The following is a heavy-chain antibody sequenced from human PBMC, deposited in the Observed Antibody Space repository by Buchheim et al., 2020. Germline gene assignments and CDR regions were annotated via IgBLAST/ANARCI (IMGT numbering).Heavy chain of an antibody. V-gene: IGHV3-30-3*01. CDR3: AREQYYDSSGYYYYYGMDV. CDR2: ISYDGSNK. J-gene: IGHJ6*02. CDR1: GFTFSSYA. Sequence: QVQLVESGGGVVQPGRSLRLSCAASGFTFSSYAMHWVRQAPGKGLEWVAVISYDGSNKYYADSVKGRFTISRDNSKNTLYLQMNSLRAEDTAVYYCAREQYYDSSGYYYYYGMDVWGQGTT. D-gene: IGHD3-22*01.